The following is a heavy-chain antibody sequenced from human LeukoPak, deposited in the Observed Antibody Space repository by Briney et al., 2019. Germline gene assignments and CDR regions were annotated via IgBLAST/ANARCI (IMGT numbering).Heavy chain of an antibody. J-gene: IGHJ4*02. CDR2: IIPIFGTA. CDR1: GGTFSSYA. D-gene: IGHD3-10*01. V-gene: IGHV1-69*05. CDR3: ARDRRTYYTGSGSYYKVGRLDF. Sequence: SVKVSCKASGGTFSSYAISWVRQAPGQGLEWMGGIIPIFGTANYAQKFQGRVTITTDESTSTAYMELSGLTSEDTAVYYCARDRRTYYTGSGSYYKVGRLDFWGQGTLITVSS.